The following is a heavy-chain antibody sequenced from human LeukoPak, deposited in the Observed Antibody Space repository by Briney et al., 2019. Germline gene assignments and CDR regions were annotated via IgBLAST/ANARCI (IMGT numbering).Heavy chain of an antibody. CDR3: AKVPPGYGTSGPIDY. Sequence: HSGRSLRLSCAASGFTFSNHAMSWVRQAPGKGLEWVSVISGSGPTTFYADSVKGRFTISRDNSKNTLYLQMNGLRPEDTALYYCAKVPPGYGTSGPIDYWGQGTLVTVSS. D-gene: IGHD2-8*01. J-gene: IGHJ4*02. CDR1: GFTFSNHA. CDR2: ISGSGPTT. V-gene: IGHV3-23*01.